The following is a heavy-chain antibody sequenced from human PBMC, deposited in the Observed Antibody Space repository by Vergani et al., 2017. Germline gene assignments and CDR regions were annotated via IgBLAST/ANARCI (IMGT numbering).Heavy chain of an antibody. CDR2: ISYDGTQK. J-gene: IGHJ5*02. Sequence: QVHLVESGGGVVQPGRSLRLSCVVSGFTSSYYGMHWVRQAPGKGLEWVAVISYDGTQKYYADSVKGRVTISRDTSKNTLHLQINNLRVEDTAVYYCARENYYGSGTYVDPWGQGTLVTVSS. D-gene: IGHD3-10*01. V-gene: IGHV3-30*03. CDR3: ARENYYGSGTYVDP. CDR1: GFTSSYYG.